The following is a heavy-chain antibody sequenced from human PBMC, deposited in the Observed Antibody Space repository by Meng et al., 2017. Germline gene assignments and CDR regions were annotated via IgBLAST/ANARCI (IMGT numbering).Heavy chain of an antibody. D-gene: IGHD3-10*01. CDR2: TYYRSKWYN. V-gene: IGHV6-1*01. CDR3: ARAKEQVLLWFGPRGHYGMDV. CDR1: GDSVSSNSAT. Sequence: SQTLSLTCAISGDSVSSNSATWNWIRQSPSRGLEWLGRTYYRSKWYNDYAVSVKSRVTINPDTSKNHFSLHLNSVTPEDTAVYYCARAKEQVLLWFGPRGHYGMDVWGQGTTVTVSS. J-gene: IGHJ6*02.